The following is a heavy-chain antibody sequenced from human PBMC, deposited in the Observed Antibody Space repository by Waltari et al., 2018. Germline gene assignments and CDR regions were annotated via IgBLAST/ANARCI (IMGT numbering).Heavy chain of an antibody. CDR1: GGSISSSSYY. D-gene: IGHD1-7*01. CDR3: ARRPTMKLELQAFDI. CDR2: IYYSGST. V-gene: IGHV4-39*01. Sequence: QLQLQDSGPGLVKPSETLSLTCTVSGGSISSSSYYWGWIRQPPGKGLEWIGSIYYSGSTYYNPSLKSRVTISVDTSKNQFSLKLSSVTAADTAVYYCARRPTMKLELQAFDIWGQGTMVTVSS. J-gene: IGHJ3*02.